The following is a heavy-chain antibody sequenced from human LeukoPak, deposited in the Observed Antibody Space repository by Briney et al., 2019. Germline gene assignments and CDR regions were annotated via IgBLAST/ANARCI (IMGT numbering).Heavy chain of an antibody. D-gene: IGHD1-26*01. CDR2: IKSKASGGTI. V-gene: IGHV3-15*01. Sequence: GGSLRLSCAGTGMSFSDFTYAWMSWVRQAPGKGLEWVGRIKSKASGGTIDYVGSVKGRFTISRDDSKNMVYLQMNSLRAEDTAVYYCAKLAPIDSGSPHDAFDIWGQGTMVTVSS. J-gene: IGHJ3*02. CDR1: GMSFSDFTYAW. CDR3: AKLAPIDSGSPHDAFDI.